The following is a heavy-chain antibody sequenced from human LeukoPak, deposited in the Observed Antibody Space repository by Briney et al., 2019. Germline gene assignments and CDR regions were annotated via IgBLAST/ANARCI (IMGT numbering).Heavy chain of an antibody. Sequence: ASVKVSCKASGYTFTGYYMHWVRQAPGQGLEWMGWINPNSGGTNYAQKFQGRVTMTRDTSIGTAYMELSRLRSDDTAVYYCARVRTQYYYGSGSFAFDIWGQGTMVTVSS. D-gene: IGHD3-10*01. CDR3: ARVRTQYYYGSGSFAFDI. V-gene: IGHV1-2*02. CDR1: GYTFTGYY. J-gene: IGHJ3*02. CDR2: INPNSGGT.